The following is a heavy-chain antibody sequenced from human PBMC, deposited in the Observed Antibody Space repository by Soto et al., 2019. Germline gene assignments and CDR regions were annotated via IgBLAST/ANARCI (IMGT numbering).Heavy chain of an antibody. CDR3: GRVVEGATRHTDFDS. J-gene: IGHJ5*01. CDR1: FVSIHNSHSF. CDR2: VYYSGGA. D-gene: IGHD2-15*01. Sequence: LSLTCAFSFVSIHNSHSFCAWIRQPPGKGLEFIGSVYYSGGANYNPSLKSRVTISVDTSKNQLSLRVNSVTAADTAVYYCGRVVEGATRHTDFDSWGQGTLVTVSS. V-gene: IGHV4-39*01.